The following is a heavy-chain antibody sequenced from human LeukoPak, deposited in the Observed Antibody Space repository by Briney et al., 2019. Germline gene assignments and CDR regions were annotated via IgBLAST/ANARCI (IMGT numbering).Heavy chain of an antibody. CDR3: ARVTGLTNYYYGMDV. CDR1: GGSVSSGSYY. Sequence: SETLSLTCTVSGGSVSSGSYYWSWIRQPPGKGLEWIGYIYYSGSTNYNPSLKSRVTISVDTSKNQFSLKLSSVTAADTAVYDCARVTGLTNYYYGMDVWGQGTTVTVSS. J-gene: IGHJ6*02. D-gene: IGHD4/OR15-4a*01. CDR2: IYYSGST. V-gene: IGHV4-61*01.